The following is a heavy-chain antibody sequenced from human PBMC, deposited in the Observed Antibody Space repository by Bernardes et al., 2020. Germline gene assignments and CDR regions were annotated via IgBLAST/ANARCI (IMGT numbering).Heavy chain of an antibody. Sequence: GGSLRLSCAASGFTFDDYAMHWVRQAPGKGLEWVSGISWNSGSIGYADSVKGRFTISRDNAKNSLYLQMNSLRAEDTALYYCAKADKGPPGVAFDYWGQGTLVTVSS. D-gene: IGHD2-15*01. CDR3: AKADKGPPGVAFDY. V-gene: IGHV3-9*01. J-gene: IGHJ4*02. CDR1: GFTFDDYA. CDR2: ISWNSGSI.